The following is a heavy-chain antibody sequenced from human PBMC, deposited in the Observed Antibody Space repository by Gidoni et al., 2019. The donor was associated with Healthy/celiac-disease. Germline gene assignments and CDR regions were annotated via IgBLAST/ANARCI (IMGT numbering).Heavy chain of an antibody. CDR1: GGSFSGYY. D-gene: IGHD3-9*01. CDR2: INHSGST. Sequence: QVQLQQWGAGLLKPSETLSLTCAVYGGSFSGYYWSWIRQPPGKGLEWIGEINHSGSTNYTPSLKSLVTISVDTSKNQFSLKLSSVTAADTAVYYCARGLGPDILTGYSPLHPFDYWGQGTLVTVSS. J-gene: IGHJ4*02. V-gene: IGHV4-34*01. CDR3: ARGLGPDILTGYSPLHPFDY.